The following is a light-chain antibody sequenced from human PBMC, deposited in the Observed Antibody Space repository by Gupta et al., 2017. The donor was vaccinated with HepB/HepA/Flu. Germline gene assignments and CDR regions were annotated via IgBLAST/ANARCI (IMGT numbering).Light chain of an antibody. J-gene: IGLJ2*01. CDR1: RSDVGGYNY. V-gene: IGLV2-14*01. CDR3: SSYTSSSTRDVV. CDR2: DVS. Sequence: QSVLTQPASVSGSPGQSITISCPGTRSDVGGYNYVSWYQQHPAKAPNLMIYDVSNRPAGVSNRVSGSKSGHTASLTISGLQAEDEADYYCSSYTSSSTRDVVFGGGTKLTVL.